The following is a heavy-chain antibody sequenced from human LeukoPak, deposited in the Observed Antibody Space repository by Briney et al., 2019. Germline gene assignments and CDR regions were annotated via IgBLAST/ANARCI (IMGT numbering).Heavy chain of an antibody. Sequence: GGSLRLSCAASGFTFSSYAMSWVRQAPGKGLEWVSAISGSGGSTYYADSVKGRFTISGDNSKNTLYLQMNSLRAEDTAVYYCAKIPQQLVLGYFDYWGQGTLVTVSS. D-gene: IGHD6-13*01. J-gene: IGHJ4*02. CDR3: AKIPQQLVLGYFDY. CDR1: GFTFSSYA. V-gene: IGHV3-23*01. CDR2: ISGSGGST.